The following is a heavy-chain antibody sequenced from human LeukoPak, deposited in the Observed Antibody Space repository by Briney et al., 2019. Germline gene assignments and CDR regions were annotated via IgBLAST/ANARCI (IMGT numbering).Heavy chain of an antibody. CDR1: VGSTTSTNYY. J-gene: IGHJ5*02. CDR3: ARGARVVVATVNWFDP. V-gene: IGHV4-31*03. D-gene: IGHD2-15*01. Sequence: PSETLSPTCTVSVGSTTSTNYYWRWIRHHPGKGLEWIGYIYYSGSTYYNPSLKSRVTISIDTSKNQFSLKLSSVTAANTAVYYCARGARVVVATVNWFDPWGQGTMVTVSS. CDR2: IYYSGST.